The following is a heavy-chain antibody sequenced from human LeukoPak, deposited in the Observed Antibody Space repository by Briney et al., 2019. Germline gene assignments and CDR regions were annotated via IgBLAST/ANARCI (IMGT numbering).Heavy chain of an antibody. Sequence: PSETLSLTCAVYGGSFSGYYWSWIRQPLGKGLEWIGEINHSGSTNYNPSLKSRVTISVDTSKNQFSLKLSSVTAADTAVYYCARGSVWNYLRRRGGQFDYWGQGTLVTVSS. V-gene: IGHV4-34*01. CDR2: INHSGST. J-gene: IGHJ4*02. CDR3: ARGSVWNYLRRRGGQFDY. CDR1: GGSFSGYY. D-gene: IGHD1-7*01.